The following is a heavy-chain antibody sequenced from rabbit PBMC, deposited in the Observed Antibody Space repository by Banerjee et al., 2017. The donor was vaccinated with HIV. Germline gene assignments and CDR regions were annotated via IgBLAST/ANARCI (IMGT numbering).Heavy chain of an antibody. CDR3: ARDLAGVIGWNLNL. Sequence: QEQLEESGGDLVKPEGSLTLTCTASGFSFSNKYVMCWVRQAPGKGLEWIACIGAGSSGSTNYATWAKGRFTISKTSSTTVTLQMTSLTAADTATYFCARDLAGVIGWNLNLWGPGTLVTVS. CDR2: IGAGSSGST. V-gene: IGHV1S45*01. CDR1: GFSFSNKYV. J-gene: IGHJ4*01. D-gene: IGHD4-1*01.